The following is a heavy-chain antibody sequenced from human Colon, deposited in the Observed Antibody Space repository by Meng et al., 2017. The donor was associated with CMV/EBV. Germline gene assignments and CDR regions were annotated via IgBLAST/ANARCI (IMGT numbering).Heavy chain of an antibody. D-gene: IGHD3-22*01. J-gene: IGHJ4*02. CDR2: IYWDDDQ. V-gene: IGHV2-5*02. CDR1: GFSVSTSGVG. Sequence: QITLKESCPTLVKPTQTLTLTCTFPGFSVSTSGVGVGWIRQPPGKALEWLALIYWDDDQRYSPSLKSRLTITKDTSKNQVVLSMTNMDPVDTGTYFCAHSTDYGTSGYFSRHFDYWGQGTLVTVSS. CDR3: AHSTDYGTSGYFSRHFDY.